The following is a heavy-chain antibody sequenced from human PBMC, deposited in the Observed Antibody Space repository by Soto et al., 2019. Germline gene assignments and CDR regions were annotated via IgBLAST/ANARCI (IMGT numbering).Heavy chain of an antibody. Sequence: RNYLGCSLLPARKGLEWIGYIYYSGTTYYNPSLKSRVTMSVDTSKNQFSLKLTSVTAVDTAVFYCARREIQAPIDYWGHGTLLTVS. V-gene: IGHV4-28*01. CDR2: IYYSGTT. CDR1: RNY. D-gene: IGHD1-26*01. CDR3: ARREIQAPIDY. J-gene: IGHJ4*01.